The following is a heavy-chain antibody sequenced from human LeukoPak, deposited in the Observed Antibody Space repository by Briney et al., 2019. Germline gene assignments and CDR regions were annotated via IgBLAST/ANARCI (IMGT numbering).Heavy chain of an antibody. CDR1: GGSIRSYY. Sequence: SETLSLTCIASGGSIRSYYWSWTRQPPGKGLEWIGYSYYSGSTNYNPSLKSRVTISLDTSKNQFSLMLSSVTAADTAVYYCARHTSVGAPLVAFDIWGQGTIVTVS. D-gene: IGHD1-26*01. J-gene: IGHJ3*02. CDR2: SYYSGST. V-gene: IGHV4-59*08. CDR3: ARHTSVGAPLVAFDI.